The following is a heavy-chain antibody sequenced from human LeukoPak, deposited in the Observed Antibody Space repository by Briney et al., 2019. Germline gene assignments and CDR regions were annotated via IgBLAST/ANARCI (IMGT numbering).Heavy chain of an antibody. CDR2: INPSGGST. CDR1: GYTFTSYY. Sequence: ASVKVSCKASGYTFTSYYMHWVRQAPGQGLEWMGIINPSGGSTSYAQKFQGRVTITADESTSTAYMELSSLRSEDTAVYYCASSATGAFDYWGQGTLVTVSS. CDR3: ASSATGAFDY. J-gene: IGHJ4*02. V-gene: IGHV1-46*01. D-gene: IGHD3-10*01.